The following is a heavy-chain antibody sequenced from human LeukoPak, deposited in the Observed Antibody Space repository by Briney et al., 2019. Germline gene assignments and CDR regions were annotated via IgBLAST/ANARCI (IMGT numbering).Heavy chain of an antibody. Sequence: PGGSLRLSCAASGFTVSSNYMSWVRQAPGKGLEWVSVIYSGGSTYYADSVKGRFTISRDNSKNTLYLQMNSLRAEDTAVYYCAKVPSTSGSYWLFDPWGQGTLVTVSS. J-gene: IGHJ5*02. D-gene: IGHD3-10*01. CDR1: GFTVSSNY. CDR2: IYSGGST. CDR3: AKVPSTSGSYWLFDP. V-gene: IGHV3-53*05.